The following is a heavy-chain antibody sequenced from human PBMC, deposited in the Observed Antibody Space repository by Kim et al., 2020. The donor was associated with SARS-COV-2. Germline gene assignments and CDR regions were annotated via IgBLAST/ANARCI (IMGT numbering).Heavy chain of an antibody. Sequence: GGSLRLSCEASGFTFSSYAMHWVRQAPGKGLEWVAIIWYDGTIKYYADSVKGRFTISRENSKNTLYLQMNSLRAEDTAMYFCARSRKQDDVGGSYCLKAQDYYYGMDVWGQGTTVTVSS. CDR2: IWYDGTIK. CDR3: ARSRKQDDVGGSYCLKAQDYYYGMDV. J-gene: IGHJ6*02. D-gene: IGHD3-16*01. CDR1: GFTFSSYA. V-gene: IGHV3-33*01.